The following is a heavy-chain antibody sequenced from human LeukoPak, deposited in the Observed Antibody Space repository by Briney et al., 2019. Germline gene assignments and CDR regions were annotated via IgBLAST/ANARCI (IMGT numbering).Heavy chain of an antibody. D-gene: IGHD3-10*01. V-gene: IGHV3-53*01. CDR2: IYSGGST. CDR3: AKVDYNSGSFFDY. CDR1: GFTVSSNY. J-gene: IGHJ4*02. Sequence: PGGSLRLSCAASGFTVSSNYMSWVRQAPGKGLEWVSVIYSGGSTYYADSVKGRFTISRDNSKNTLYLQMNSLRAEDTAVYYCAKVDYNSGSFFDYWGQGTLVTVSS.